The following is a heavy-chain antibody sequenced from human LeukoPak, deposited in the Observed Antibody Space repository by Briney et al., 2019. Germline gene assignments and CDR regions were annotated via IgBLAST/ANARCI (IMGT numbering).Heavy chain of an antibody. D-gene: IGHD4-17*01. Sequence: GGSLRLSCAASGFTFSSYGMHWVRQAPGKGLEWVAVISYDGSNKYYADSVKGRFTISRDNSKNTLYLQMNSLRAEDTAVYYCAKGGRAIYGDYTSDYWGQETLVTVSS. V-gene: IGHV3-30*18. CDR2: ISYDGSNK. CDR1: GFTFSSYG. J-gene: IGHJ4*02. CDR3: AKGGRAIYGDYTSDY.